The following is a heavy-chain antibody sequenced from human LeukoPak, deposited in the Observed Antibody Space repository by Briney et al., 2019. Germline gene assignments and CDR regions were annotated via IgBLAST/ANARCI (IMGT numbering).Heavy chain of an antibody. V-gene: IGHV3-7*01. CDR1: GFTFSDYW. J-gene: IGHJ4*02. D-gene: IGHD4-17*01. CDR3: ARGVIYTDYADYFDY. Sequence: PGGSLRLSCAASGFTFSDYWMSWVRQAPGKGLEWVANIKQDGSEQNSVDSVKGRFTISRDNSKNTVYLQMNSLRVEDTAVYYCARGVIYTDYADYFDYWGQGTRVTVSS. CDR2: IKQDGSEQ.